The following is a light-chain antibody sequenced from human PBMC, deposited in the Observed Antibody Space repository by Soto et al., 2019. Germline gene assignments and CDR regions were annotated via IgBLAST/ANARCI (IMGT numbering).Light chain of an antibody. J-gene: IGLJ3*02. CDR1: SSDVGGYNY. V-gene: IGLV2-14*01. Sequence: QSALTQPASVSGSPGQSITISCTGTSSDVGGYNYVSWYQQHPGKAPKLMIYEVSNRPSGVSNRFSDSKSGNTASLTISGLQAEDEADYYCSSYTSSSRVFGGGTQLTVL. CDR3: SSYTSSSRV. CDR2: EVS.